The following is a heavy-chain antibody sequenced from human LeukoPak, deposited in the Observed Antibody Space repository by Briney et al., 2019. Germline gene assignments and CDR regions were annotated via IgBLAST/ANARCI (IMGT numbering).Heavy chain of an antibody. J-gene: IGHJ4*02. V-gene: IGHV3-30*02. CDR2: IRYDGSNK. CDR3: ARSTDTAMVPDY. CDR1: GFTFSSYG. Sequence: GGSLRLSCAASGFTFSSYGMHWVRQAPGKGLEWVAFIRYDGSNKYYADSVKGRFTISRDNSKNTLYLQMNSLRAEDTAVYYCARSTDTAMVPDYWGQGTLVTVSS. D-gene: IGHD5-18*01.